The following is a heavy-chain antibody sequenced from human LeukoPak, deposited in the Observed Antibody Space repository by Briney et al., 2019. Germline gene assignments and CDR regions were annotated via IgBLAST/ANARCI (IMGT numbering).Heavy chain of an antibody. CDR2: IWEDGTNI. D-gene: IGHD2-2*01. J-gene: IGHJ3*02. V-gene: IGHV3-33*01. Sequence: PGTSLRLSCAASGFTFSRYGMHWVRQAPGKGLEWVAAIWEDGTNIHYGDSVKSRFTISRDNSKNMLYLQMNSLRVEDTAVYYCAGQARPGSAEGAFDIWGQGTMVTVSS. CDR3: AGQARPGSAEGAFDI. CDR1: GFTFSRYG.